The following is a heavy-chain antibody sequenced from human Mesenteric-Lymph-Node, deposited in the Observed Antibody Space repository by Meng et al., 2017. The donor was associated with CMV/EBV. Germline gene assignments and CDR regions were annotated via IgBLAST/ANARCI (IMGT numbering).Heavy chain of an antibody. CDR2: INPKNGAT. CDR1: GYTFTTNY. V-gene: IGHV1-2*02. CDR3: SRGDY. Sequence: ASVKVSCKASGYTFTTNYLFWLRQAPGQGMEWLGWINPKNGATNYTRKFQGRVTVTRDTSISTAYMELSSLRSEDTAIYYCSRGDYWGQGTLVTVSS. J-gene: IGHJ4*02.